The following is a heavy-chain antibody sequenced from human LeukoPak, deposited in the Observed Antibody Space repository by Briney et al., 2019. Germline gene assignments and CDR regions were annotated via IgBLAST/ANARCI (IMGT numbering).Heavy chain of an antibody. Sequence: ASVKVSCKASGYTFTSYDINWVRQATGQGLEWMGWMNPNSGNTGYAQKFQGRVTMTRNTSISTAYMELSSLRSEDTAVYYCARGGIAAAGTSDAFDIWGQGTMVTVSS. CDR3: ARGGIAAAGTSDAFDI. J-gene: IGHJ3*02. V-gene: IGHV1-8*01. CDR2: MNPNSGNT. D-gene: IGHD6-13*01. CDR1: GYTFTSYD.